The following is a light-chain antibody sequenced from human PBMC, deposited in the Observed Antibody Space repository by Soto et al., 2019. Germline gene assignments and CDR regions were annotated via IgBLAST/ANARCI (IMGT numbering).Light chain of an antibody. CDR1: QRISNY. CDR2: AAS. J-gene: IGKJ4*01. CDR3: QQSYGTPLT. V-gene: IGKV1-39*01. Sequence: DMEMTQSPSSLSASVGDRVTITCRASQRISNYLNWYQHKPGKVPKLLIYAASSLQSGVTTRFSCSGSGTDFTLTINSLQPEDFATYYCQQSYGTPLTFGGGTKIEIK.